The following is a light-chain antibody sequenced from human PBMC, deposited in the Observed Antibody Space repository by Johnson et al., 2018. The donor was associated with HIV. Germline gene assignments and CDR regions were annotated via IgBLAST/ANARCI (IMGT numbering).Light chain of an antibody. J-gene: IGLJ1*01. CDR1: SSNIGNNY. Sequence: QSVLTQPPSVSAAPGQKVTISCSGSSSNIGNNYVSWYQQLPGTAPKLLIYENNMRPSWIPDRFSGSKSGTSATLGIAGLQPGDEADYYCGTWDNSLSTGAVFGTGTKVTVL. CDR3: GTWDNSLSTGAV. CDR2: ENN. V-gene: IGLV1-51*02.